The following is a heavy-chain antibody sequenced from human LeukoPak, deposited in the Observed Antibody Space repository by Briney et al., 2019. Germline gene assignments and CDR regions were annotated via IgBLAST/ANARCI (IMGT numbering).Heavy chain of an antibody. CDR3: ARLGTGYSSSSGGY. Sequence: SVKVSCKASGGTFSSYAISWVRQAPGQGLEWMGGIIPIFGTANYAQKFQGRVTITTDESTSTAYMELSSLRSEDTAVYYCARLGTGYSSSSGGYWGQGTLVTVSS. CDR2: IIPIFGTA. V-gene: IGHV1-69*05. CDR1: GGTFSSYA. J-gene: IGHJ4*02. D-gene: IGHD6-13*01.